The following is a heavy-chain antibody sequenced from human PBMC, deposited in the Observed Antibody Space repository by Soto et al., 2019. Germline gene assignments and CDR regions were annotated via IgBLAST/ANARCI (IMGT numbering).Heavy chain of an antibody. CDR3: ARVRREYDNSGPVDY. J-gene: IGHJ4*02. CDR2: IYYGGST. Sequence: SESLSLTCAVSGGSISSGDFSWDWIRQPPGKGLEYIGYIYYGGSTYYNPSLQSRVTMSVDRSRNQFSLKLNSVTAADTAVYYCARVRREYDNSGPVDYWGQGTLVTVSS. V-gene: IGHV4-30-2*01. D-gene: IGHD3-22*01. CDR1: GGSISSGDFS.